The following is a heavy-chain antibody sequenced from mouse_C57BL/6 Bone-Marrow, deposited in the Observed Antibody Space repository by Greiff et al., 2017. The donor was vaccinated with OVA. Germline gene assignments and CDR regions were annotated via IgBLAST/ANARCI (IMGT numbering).Heavy chain of an antibody. Sequence: VQLQQSGAELVRPGASVKLSCTASGFNIKDDYMHWVKQRPEPGLEWIGWIDPENGDTEYASKFQGKATITADTSSNTAYLQLSSLTSEDTAVYYCTTRGYSNYAMDYWGQGTSVTVSS. J-gene: IGHJ4*01. V-gene: IGHV14-4*01. CDR3: TTRGYSNYAMDY. CDR1: GFNIKDDY. D-gene: IGHD2-5*01. CDR2: IDPENGDT.